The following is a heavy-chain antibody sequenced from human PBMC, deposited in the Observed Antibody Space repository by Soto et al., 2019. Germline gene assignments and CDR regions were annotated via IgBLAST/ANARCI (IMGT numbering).Heavy chain of an antibody. CDR1: GFSFRDHD. V-gene: IGHV3-13*05. CDR3: ARAYLGRLPRRADYYYAMDV. CDR2: LGAARDP. J-gene: IGHJ6*02. D-gene: IGHD1-26*01. Sequence: EVQLVESGGGSVQPGEPLRLSCAASGFSFRDHDMHWVRQRKGKGLEWVSALGAARDPYYVGSVKGRFSVSRDNAQNSLFLQMNNLRVDDTAVYFCARAYLGRLPRRADYYYAMDVWGRGTTVTVSS.